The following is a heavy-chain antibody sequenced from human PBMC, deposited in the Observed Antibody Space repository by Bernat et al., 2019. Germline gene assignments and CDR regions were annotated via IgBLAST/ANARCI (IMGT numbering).Heavy chain of an antibody. CDR3: ARIIAVAGTYYYYYGMDV. CDR2: IDWDDDK. D-gene: IGHD6-19*01. J-gene: IGHJ6*02. Sequence: QVTLRESGPALVKPTQTLTLTCTFSGFSLSTSGMCVSWIRQPPGKALEWLARIDWDDDKYYSTSLKTRLTISKDTSKNQVVLTITNMDPVDTATYYCARIIAVAGTYYYYYGMDVWGQGTTVTVSS. CDR1: GFSLSTSGMC. V-gene: IGHV2-70*15.